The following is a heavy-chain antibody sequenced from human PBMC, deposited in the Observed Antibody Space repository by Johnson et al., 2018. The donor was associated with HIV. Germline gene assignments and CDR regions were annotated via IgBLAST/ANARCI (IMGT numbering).Heavy chain of an antibody. V-gene: IGHV3-66*01. D-gene: IGHD3-9*01. CDR1: GFTVSSNY. Sequence: MLLVESGGGLVQPGGSLRLSCTASGFTVSSNYMSWVRQGPGTGLEWVSVIYSGGGTYHADSVKGRFTISRDNSKNMLYLHMNSLRPEDTAVYYCARDGRDLVTRGSFDIWGQGTVVTVSS. CDR3: ARDGRDLVTRGSFDI. J-gene: IGHJ3*02. CDR2: IYSGGGT.